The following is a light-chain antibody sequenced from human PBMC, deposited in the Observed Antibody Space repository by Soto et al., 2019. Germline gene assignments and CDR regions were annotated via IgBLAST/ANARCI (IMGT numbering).Light chain of an antibody. Sequence: EIVLTQSPGTLSLSPGERATLSCRASQSVSSSYLAWYQQKPGQAPRLLIYGASSRATGIPDRFSGSGSATDFPLTISRLEPEVFAVYYCQQYGSSSWTFGQGTKVEIK. CDR3: QQYGSSSWT. CDR1: QSVSSSY. CDR2: GAS. V-gene: IGKV3-20*01. J-gene: IGKJ1*01.